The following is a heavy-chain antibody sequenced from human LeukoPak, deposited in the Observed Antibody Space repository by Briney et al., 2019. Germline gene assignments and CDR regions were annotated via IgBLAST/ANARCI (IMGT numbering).Heavy chain of an antibody. D-gene: IGHD3-3*01. V-gene: IGHV4-4*07. CDR1: GGSISSYY. CDR3: ARDITIFGVAPQNWFDP. J-gene: IGHJ5*02. CDR2: IYTSGST. Sequence: SETLSLTCTVSGGSISSYYWSWIRQPAGKGLGWIGRIYTSGSTNYNPSLKSRVTMSVDTSKNQFSLKLSSVTAADTAVYYCARDITIFGVAPQNWFDPWGQGTLVTVSS.